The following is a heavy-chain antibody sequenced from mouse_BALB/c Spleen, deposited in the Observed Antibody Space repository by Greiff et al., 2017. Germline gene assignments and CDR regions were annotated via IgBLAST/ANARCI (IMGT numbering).Heavy chain of an antibody. Sequence: EVKVVESGGGLVQPGGSLRLSCATSGFTFTDYYMSWVRQPPGKALEWLGFIRNKANGYTTEYSASVKGRFTISRDNSQSILYLQMNTLRAEDSATYYCAREGNYGCRFAYWGQGTLVTVSA. J-gene: IGHJ3*01. CDR1: GFTFTDYY. CDR2: IRNKANGYTT. D-gene: IGHD2-1*01. V-gene: IGHV7-3*02. CDR3: AREGNYGCRFAY.